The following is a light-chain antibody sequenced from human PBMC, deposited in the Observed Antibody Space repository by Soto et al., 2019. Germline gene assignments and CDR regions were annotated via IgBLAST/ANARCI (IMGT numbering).Light chain of an antibody. V-gene: IGLV2-11*01. CDR1: SSDVGGYNY. J-gene: IGLJ2*01. Sequence: QSALTQPRSVSGSPGQSVTISCTGASSDVGGYNYGSWYQQHPGKAPKLMIYDVSKRPSGVPDRFSGSKSGNTASLTISGLQAEDEADYYFCSYAGSYTYVVFGGGTKLTVL. CDR2: DVS. CDR3: CSYAGSYTYVV.